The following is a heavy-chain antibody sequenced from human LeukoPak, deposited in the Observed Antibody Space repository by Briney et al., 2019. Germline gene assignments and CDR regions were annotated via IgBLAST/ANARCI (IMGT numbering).Heavy chain of an antibody. D-gene: IGHD3-10*01. CDR3: ARGLYGSGSSDY. Sequence: GASVKVSCKASGYTFTGYYMHWVRQAPGQGLEWMGRINPNSGGTNYAQKFQGRVTMTRDTSISTAYMELSGLRSDDTAVYYCARGLYGSGSSDYWGQGTLVTVSS. CDR1: GYTFTGYY. V-gene: IGHV1-2*06. CDR2: INPNSGGT. J-gene: IGHJ4*02.